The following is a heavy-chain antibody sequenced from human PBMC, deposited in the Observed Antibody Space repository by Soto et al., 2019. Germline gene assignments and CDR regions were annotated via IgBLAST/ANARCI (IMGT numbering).Heavy chain of an antibody. Sequence: QITLKESGPTLVKPTQTLTLTCTFSGFSLSTSGVGVGWVRQPPGKALEWLTLFYWDDDRRYNPSLKSRLTFSKDTSKNRVVLRMTNMDPVDTAIYYCAHGSSIVGAPAFDYWGQGILVTVSS. J-gene: IGHJ4*02. CDR2: FYWDDDR. V-gene: IGHV2-5*02. CDR1: GFSLSTSGVG. CDR3: AHGSSIVGAPAFDY. D-gene: IGHD1-26*01.